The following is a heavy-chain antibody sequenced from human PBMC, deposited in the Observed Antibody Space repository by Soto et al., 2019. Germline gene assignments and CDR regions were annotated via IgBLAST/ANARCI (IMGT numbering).Heavy chain of an antibody. J-gene: IGHJ4*02. Sequence: PSETLSLTCTVSGGSVSSYYWSWIRQPPGKGLEWIGYIYYSGSTNYNPSLKSQVTKKVDTSKNQFSLKLNSVTAADTAVYYCARASGRSGYQPPFDYWGQGTLVTVSS. CDR2: IYYSGST. CDR3: ARASGRSGYQPPFDY. CDR1: GGSVSSYY. V-gene: IGHV4-59*02. D-gene: IGHD3-3*01.